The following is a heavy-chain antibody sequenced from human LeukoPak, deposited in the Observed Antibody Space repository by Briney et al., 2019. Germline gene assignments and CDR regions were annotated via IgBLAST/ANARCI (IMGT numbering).Heavy chain of an antibody. CDR3: TTGAPRAYSGSYSNC. D-gene: IGHD1-26*01. Sequence: KPGGSLRLSCTTSGFTFGDYGVSWVRQAPGKGLEWVGRIKSKTDGGTTDYAAPVKGRFTISRDDSRNTLYLQMNSLKTEDTAVYYCTTGAPRAYSGSYSNCWGQGTLVTVSS. J-gene: IGHJ4*02. CDR2: IKSKTDGGTT. V-gene: IGHV3-15*01. CDR1: GFTFGDYG.